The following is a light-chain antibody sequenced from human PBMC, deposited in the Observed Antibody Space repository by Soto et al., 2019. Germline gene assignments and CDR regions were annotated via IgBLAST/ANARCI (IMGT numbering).Light chain of an antibody. CDR2: DAS. CDR3: QQYDTFPPT. CDR1: QAIKNY. V-gene: IGKV1-33*01. Sequence: DIQLTQSPSSLSASVGDRVTITCQASQAIKNYVIWYQQKPGKAPKFLIYDASNVEAGVPSRFSGSGSGTDFSFTISSLQPEDFATYYCQQYDTFPPTFGQGTKL. J-gene: IGKJ2*01.